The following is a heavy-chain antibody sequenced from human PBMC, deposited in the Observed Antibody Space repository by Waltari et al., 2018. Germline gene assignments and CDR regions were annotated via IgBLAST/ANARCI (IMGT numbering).Heavy chain of an antibody. CDR2: LIPGDSDT. Sequence: EVQLVQSGAEVRKPGESLKISCMGSGYRFASYWIGWGRQMPGKGLEWMGILIPGDSDTRYSPSSQGHVTISAATSNSNAYLQVTNLKASDTAMYYCARHPLVWVASTQNAFDVWGQGTMVTVSS. CDR1: GYRFASYW. CDR3: ARHPLVWVASTQNAFDV. D-gene: IGHD3-16*01. J-gene: IGHJ3*01. V-gene: IGHV5-51*03.